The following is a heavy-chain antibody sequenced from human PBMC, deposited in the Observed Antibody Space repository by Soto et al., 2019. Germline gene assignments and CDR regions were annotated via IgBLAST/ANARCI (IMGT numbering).Heavy chain of an antibody. D-gene: IGHD3-3*01. V-gene: IGHV3-48*01. J-gene: IGHJ6*03. Sequence: PGGSLRLSCAASGFTFSSYSMNWVRQAPGKGLEWVSYISSSSSTIYYADSVKGRFTISRDNAKNSLYLQMNSLRAEDTAVYYCARVYYDFWSGYYYYYMDVWGKGTTVTVSS. CDR2: ISSSSSTI. CDR3: ARVYYDFWSGYYYYYMDV. CDR1: GFTFSSYS.